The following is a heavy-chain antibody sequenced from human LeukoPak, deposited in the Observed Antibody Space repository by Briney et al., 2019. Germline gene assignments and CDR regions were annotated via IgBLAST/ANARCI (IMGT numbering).Heavy chain of an antibody. CDR2: INHSGST. CDR1: GGXFSGYY. D-gene: IGHD6-13*01. V-gene: IGHV4-34*01. CDR3: ARVVAAADTFDY. Sequence: SETLSLTCAVYGGXFSGYYCSWIRQPPGKGLEWIGEINHSGSTNYNPSLKSRVTISVDTSKNQFSLKLSSVTAADTAVYYCARVVAAADTFDYWGQGTLVTVSS. J-gene: IGHJ4*02.